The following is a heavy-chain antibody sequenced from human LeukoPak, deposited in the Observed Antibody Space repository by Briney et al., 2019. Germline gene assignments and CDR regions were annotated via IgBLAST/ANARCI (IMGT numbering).Heavy chain of an antibody. CDR1: GFTFSSYG. D-gene: IGHD4-23*01. J-gene: IGHJ4*02. CDR3: AKDQSYGGNSGDY. V-gene: IGHV3-33*06. Sequence: PGRSLRLSCAASGFTFSSYGMHWVRQAPGKGLEWVAVIWYDGSNKYYADSVRGRFTISRDNSKNTQYLQMNSLRAEDTAVYYCAKDQSYGGNSGDYWGQGTLVTVSS. CDR2: IWYDGSNK.